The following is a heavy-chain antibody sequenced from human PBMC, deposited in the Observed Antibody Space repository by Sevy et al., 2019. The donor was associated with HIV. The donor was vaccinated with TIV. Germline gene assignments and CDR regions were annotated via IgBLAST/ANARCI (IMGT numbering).Heavy chain of an antibody. CDR3: LKRKRDPSPGQDNWFGP. CDR2: ITRTGEDT. D-gene: IGHD1-1*01. V-gene: IGHV3-23*01. J-gene: IGHJ5*02. Sequence: GGFLRLSCAVSGFTFTAYPMAWVRQGPGKGLEWVSAITRTGEDTYYADSVKGPFTICIDDSNSMLYLQMNRLKTDDTAIYYCLKRKRDPSPGQDNWFGPGGQGTLVTASS. CDR1: GFTFTAYP.